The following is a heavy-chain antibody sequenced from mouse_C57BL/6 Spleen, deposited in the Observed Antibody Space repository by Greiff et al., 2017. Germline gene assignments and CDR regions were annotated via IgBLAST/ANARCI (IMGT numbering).Heavy chain of an antibody. CDR3: ARGDYGSSYVFDY. V-gene: IGHV1-7*01. CDR1: GYTFTSYW. D-gene: IGHD1-1*01. J-gene: IGHJ2*01. CDR2: INPSSGYT. Sequence: VQLQQSGAELAKPGASVKLSCKASGYTFTSYWMHWVKQRPGQGLEWIGYINPSSGYTKYNQKFKDKATLTADKSSSTAYMQLSSLTYEDSAVYYCARGDYGSSYVFDYWGQGTTLTVSS.